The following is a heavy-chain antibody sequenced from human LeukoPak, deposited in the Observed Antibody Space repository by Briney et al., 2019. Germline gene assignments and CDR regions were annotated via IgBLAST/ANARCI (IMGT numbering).Heavy chain of an antibody. CDR3: ARDAYGDGWFDP. D-gene: IGHD4-17*01. J-gene: IGHJ5*02. Sequence: ASVKVSCKASGYTFTGYYMHWVRQAPGQGLEWMGWINPNSGGTNYAQKFQGGVTMTRDTSISTAYMELSRLRSDDTAVYYCARDAYGDGWFDPWGQGTLVTVSS. CDR1: GYTFTGYY. V-gene: IGHV1-2*02. CDR2: INPNSGGT.